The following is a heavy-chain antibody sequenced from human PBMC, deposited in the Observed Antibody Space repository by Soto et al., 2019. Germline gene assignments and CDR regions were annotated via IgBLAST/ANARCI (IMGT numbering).Heavy chain of an antibody. CDR3: ATANYYDSSGYIDY. Sequence: GPSVKVSCKVSGYTLAELSMHWVRQAPGKGLEWMGGFDPEDGETIYAQKFQGRVTMTEDTSTDTAYMELSSLRSEDTAVYYCATANYYDSSGYIDYWGQGTLVTVSS. J-gene: IGHJ4*02. V-gene: IGHV1-24*01. CDR2: FDPEDGET. D-gene: IGHD3-22*01. CDR1: GYTLAELS.